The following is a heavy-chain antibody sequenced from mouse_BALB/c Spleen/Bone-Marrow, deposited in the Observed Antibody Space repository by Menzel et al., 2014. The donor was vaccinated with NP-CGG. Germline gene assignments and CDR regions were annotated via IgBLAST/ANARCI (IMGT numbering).Heavy chain of an antibody. CDR1: GYTFTNHR. D-gene: IGHD1-2*01. V-gene: IGHV1S45*01. J-gene: IGHJ3*01. Sequence: DVQLVESGAELVRPGASVKISCKAFGYTFTNHRINWVKQRPGQGLDWIGYINPYNDYTSYNQKFKGKATLTVDKSSSTAYMEQSSLTSEDSAVCFCAREEYGARCPYWGQGTLVTVSP. CDR2: INPYNDYT. CDR3: AREEYGARCPY.